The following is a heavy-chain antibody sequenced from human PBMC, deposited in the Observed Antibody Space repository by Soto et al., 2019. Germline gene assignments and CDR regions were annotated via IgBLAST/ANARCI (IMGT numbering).Heavy chain of an antibody. J-gene: IGHJ5*02. V-gene: IGHV1-69*01. CDR1: GGTFSSYA. CDR3: ARDFRFLEWKGYWFDP. CDR2: IIPIFGTA. Sequence: QVQLVQSGAEVKKPGSSAKVSCKASGGTFSSYAISWVRQAPGQGLEWMGGIIPIFGTANYAQKFQGRVTITADESTSTAYMELSSLRSEDTAVYYCARDFRFLEWKGYWFDPWGQGTLVTVSS. D-gene: IGHD3-3*01.